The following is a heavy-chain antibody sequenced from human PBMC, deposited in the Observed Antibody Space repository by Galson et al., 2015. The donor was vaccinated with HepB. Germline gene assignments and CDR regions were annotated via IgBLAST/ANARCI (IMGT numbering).Heavy chain of an antibody. J-gene: IGHJ4*02. Sequence: SLRLSCAASGFAFSNYVMSWVRQAPGKGLEWVSTISASGDDTYYADPVKGRFTISRDNSKNTLNVQMNSLRADDTAVYYCAAGYYYGDLGRDCWGQGTLVTVSP. V-gene: IGHV3-23*01. CDR1: GFAFSNYV. CDR3: AAGYYYGDLGRDC. CDR2: ISASGDDT. D-gene: IGHD3-22*01.